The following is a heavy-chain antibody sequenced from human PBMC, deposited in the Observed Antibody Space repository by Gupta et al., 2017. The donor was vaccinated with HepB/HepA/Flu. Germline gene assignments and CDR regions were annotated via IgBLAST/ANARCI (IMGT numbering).Heavy chain of an antibody. CDR2: NYYSGST. Sequence: QVQLQESRPGLVKPSETLSLTCTVSGGTISSYYCSWIRPPPGKGMEWIGYNYYSGSTNYNPSLKSRVTISVDTSKNQFSLELSSVNDADTAVYYCGSSSVTHLGGYFDLWGRGTLVTDSS. CDR1: GGTISSYY. CDR3: GSSSVTHLGGYFDL. J-gene: IGHJ2*01. V-gene: IGHV4-59*08. D-gene: IGHD3-10*01.